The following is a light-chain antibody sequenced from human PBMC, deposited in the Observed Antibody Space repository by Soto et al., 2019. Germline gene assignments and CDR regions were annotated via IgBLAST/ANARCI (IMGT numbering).Light chain of an antibody. CDR1: NSNIGASND. V-gene: IGLV1-40*01. CDR3: ATWDDSLNAYV. CDR2: GDN. Sequence: QSVLTQPPSVSGAPGQRVTISCTGGNSNIGASNDVHWYQQIPGTAPKLLIYGDNNRPSGVPDRFSGSKSGTSASLAITGLQAEDEADYYCATWDDSLNAYVFGPGTQLTVL. J-gene: IGLJ7*01.